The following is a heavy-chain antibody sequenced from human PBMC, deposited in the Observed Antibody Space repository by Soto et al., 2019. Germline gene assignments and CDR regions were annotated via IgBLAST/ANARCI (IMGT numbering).Heavy chain of an antibody. V-gene: IGHV3-23*01. CDR2: VSRSGDIM. D-gene: IGHD5-18*01. J-gene: IGHJ4*02. CDR3: AKDPTPKSGYSYGDRTDY. Sequence: PGASLRRSYVASGVTFSSYYMNWVRQAQVKGLEWVSHVSRSGDIMKYGNSVKGRFTISRDNSKNTLYLQMNSLRAEDTAVYYCAKDPTPKSGYSYGDRTDYWGQGTLVTVSS. CDR1: GVTFSSYY.